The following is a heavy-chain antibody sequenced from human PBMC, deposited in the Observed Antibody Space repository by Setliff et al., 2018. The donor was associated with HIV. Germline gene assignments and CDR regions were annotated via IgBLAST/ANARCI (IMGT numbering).Heavy chain of an antibody. D-gene: IGHD3-10*01. Sequence: WASVKVSCKPPGHTFTNYDIHWMRRAPGQGLEWMGWMNPNSGVSGYALKFHDRVTMTRDTSITTLYMELSSLTSEDTAVYYCARGKGVGGVIITGGLDVWGQGTTVTVSS. V-gene: IGHV1-8*01. J-gene: IGHJ6*02. CDR2: MNPNSGVS. CDR3: ARGKGVGGVIITGGLDV. CDR1: GHTFTNYD.